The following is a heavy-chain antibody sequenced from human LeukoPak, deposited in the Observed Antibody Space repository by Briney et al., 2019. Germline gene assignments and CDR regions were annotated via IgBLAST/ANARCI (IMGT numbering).Heavy chain of an antibody. CDR2: ISYTGSA. V-gene: IGHV4-39*02. D-gene: IGHD3-9*01. CDR3: VRLLGGYFAGNTFDI. CDR1: VGSVSSRPHV. Sequence: LETLSLTCTVSVGSVSSRPHVCASIRQTRGKGLEWIGTISYTGSANYNPSLKSRVTMSVDTSKDHFSLNLISVTATDTAVYFCVRLLGGYFAGNTFDIWGQGTVVSVSS. J-gene: IGHJ3*02.